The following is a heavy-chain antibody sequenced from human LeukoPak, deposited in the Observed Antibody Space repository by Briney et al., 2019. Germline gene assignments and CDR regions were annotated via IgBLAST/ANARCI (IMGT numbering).Heavy chain of an antibody. Sequence: GGSLRLSCAASGFPFSTYAMNWVRQAPGKGLEWVLCISGGGSITLYADSVKGRFTISRDNAKNTLYLQMNGLRAEDTAVYYCARVRYCNSHSCPEGYGMDVWGQGTTVTVSS. J-gene: IGHJ6*02. CDR3: ARVRYCNSHSCPEGYGMDV. CDR2: ISGGGSIT. CDR1: GFPFSTYA. D-gene: IGHD2-2*01. V-gene: IGHV3-48*03.